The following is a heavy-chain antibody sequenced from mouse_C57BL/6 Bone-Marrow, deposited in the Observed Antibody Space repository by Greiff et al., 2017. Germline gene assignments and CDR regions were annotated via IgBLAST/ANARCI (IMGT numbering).Heavy chain of an antibody. D-gene: IGHD1-1*01. Sequence: EVQGVESGGGLVQPGGSLSLSCAASGFTFTDYYMSWVRQPPGKALEWLGFIRNKANGYTTEYSASVKGRFTISRDNSQSILYLQMNALRAEDSATYYCARYTAVVGGYFDVWGTGTTVTVSS. V-gene: IGHV7-3*01. CDR3: ARYTAVVGGYFDV. CDR2: IRNKANGYTT. CDR1: GFTFTDYY. J-gene: IGHJ1*03.